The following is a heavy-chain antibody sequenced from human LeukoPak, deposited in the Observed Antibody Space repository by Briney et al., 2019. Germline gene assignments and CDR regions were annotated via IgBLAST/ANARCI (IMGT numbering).Heavy chain of an antibody. Sequence: SETLSLTCTVSGGSISSYYWSWIRQPPGKGLEWIGYIYYSGSTNYNPSLKSRVTISVDTSKNQFSLKLSSVTAADTAIYYCAREYFGRKYYFDYWGQGSLVAVSS. V-gene: IGHV4-59*12. CDR3: AREYFGRKYYFDY. CDR1: GGSISSYY. J-gene: IGHJ4*02. CDR2: IYYSGST. D-gene: IGHD3-10*01.